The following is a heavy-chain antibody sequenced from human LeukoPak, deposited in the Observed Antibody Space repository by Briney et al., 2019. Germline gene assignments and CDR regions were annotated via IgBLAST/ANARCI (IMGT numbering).Heavy chain of an antibody. CDR2: IWYDGSNK. Sequence: GGSLRLSCAASGFTFSSYVMHWVRQAPGKGLEWVAVIWYDGSNKYYADSVKGRFTISRDHSKNTLYLQMRSLRAEDTAVYYCARELEIAVAGTLGYWGQGTLVTVSS. J-gene: IGHJ4*02. CDR3: ARELEIAVAGTLGY. CDR1: GFTFSSYV. D-gene: IGHD6-19*01. V-gene: IGHV3-33*01.